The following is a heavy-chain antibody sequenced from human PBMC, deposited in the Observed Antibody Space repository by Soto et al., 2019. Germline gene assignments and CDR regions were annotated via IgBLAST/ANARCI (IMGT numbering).Heavy chain of an antibody. CDR1: QETFTSYS. D-gene: IGHD2-15*01. J-gene: IGHJ5*02. Sequence: ASVKVFCQAPQETFTSYSINWAGRAPGQRLEWMGVINPHGGSTAYAQKFKGRVTLTRETSASTVYMEVSSLTSEDTAMYYCARSSGGNFGIIVEGTNWFAPWGQGTLVTVSS. CDR2: INPHGGST. V-gene: IGHV1-46*01. CDR3: ARSSGGNFGIIVEGTNWFAP.